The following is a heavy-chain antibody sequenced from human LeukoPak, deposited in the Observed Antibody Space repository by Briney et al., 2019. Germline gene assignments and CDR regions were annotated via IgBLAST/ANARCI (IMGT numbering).Heavy chain of an antibody. CDR1: GGSFSGYY. J-gene: IGHJ4*02. CDR3: ARDSRIGRGNY. Sequence: SETLSLTCAVYGGSFSGYYWSSIRQPPGKGLEWIREINHSGSTNYNPSLKSRVTISVDTSKNQFSLKLSSVTAADTAVYYCARDSRIGRGNYWGQGTLVTVSS. CDR2: INHSGST. V-gene: IGHV4-34*01. D-gene: IGHD1-26*01.